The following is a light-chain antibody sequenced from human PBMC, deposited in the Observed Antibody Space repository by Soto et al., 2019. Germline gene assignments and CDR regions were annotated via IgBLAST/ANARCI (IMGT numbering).Light chain of an antibody. CDR3: QQSYRTSVT. V-gene: IGKV1-39*01. CDR1: QSISSS. J-gene: IGKJ1*01. CDR2: TAS. Sequence: DIQMTQSPSSLSASVGDRVTITCRASQSISSSLNWYQQKPGKAPKLLIYTASSLQSGVPSRFSGSGSGTDFTLTISSLQPEDFATYYCQQSYRTSVTFGQGTKVEIK.